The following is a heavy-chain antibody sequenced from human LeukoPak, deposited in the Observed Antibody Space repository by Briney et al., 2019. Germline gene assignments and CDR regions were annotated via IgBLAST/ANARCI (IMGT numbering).Heavy chain of an antibody. V-gene: IGHV1-69*13. CDR1: GGTFSSYA. Sequence: ASVKVSCKASGGTFSSYAISWVRQAPGQGLEWMGGIIPIFGTANYAQKFQGRVTITAGESTSTAYMELSSLRASDTAVYYCARHPRRAGWVTSTYYFDYWGQGTLVTVSS. D-gene: IGHD4-17*01. CDR3: ARHPRRAGWVTSTYYFDY. CDR2: IIPIFGTA. J-gene: IGHJ4*02.